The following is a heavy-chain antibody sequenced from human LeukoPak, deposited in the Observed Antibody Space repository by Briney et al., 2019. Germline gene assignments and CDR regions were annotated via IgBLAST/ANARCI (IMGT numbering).Heavy chain of an antibody. Sequence: PSETLSLTCAVYGGSFSGYYWSWIRQPPGKGLEWIGEINHSGSTNYNPSLKSRVTISVDTSKNQFSLKLSSVTAADTAVYYCARRRLPPYYYGSGSYWYFDYWGQGTLVTVSS. J-gene: IGHJ4*02. CDR2: INHSGST. CDR1: GGSFSGYY. D-gene: IGHD3-10*01. CDR3: ARRRLPPYYYGSGSYWYFDY. V-gene: IGHV4-34*01.